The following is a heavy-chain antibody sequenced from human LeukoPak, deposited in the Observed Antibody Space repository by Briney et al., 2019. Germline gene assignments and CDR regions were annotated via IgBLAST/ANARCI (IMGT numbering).Heavy chain of an antibody. CDR1: GGSISSYY. CDR3: ARALMVPLYNWFDP. D-gene: IGHD2-8*01. CDR2: IYTSGST. Sequence: PSETLSLTCTVSGGSISSYYWSWIRQPAGKGLEWIGRIYTSGSTNYNPSLKSRVTMSVDTSKNLFSLNLSSVTAADTAVYYCARALMVPLYNWFDPWGQGTLVTVSS. V-gene: IGHV4-4*07. J-gene: IGHJ5*02.